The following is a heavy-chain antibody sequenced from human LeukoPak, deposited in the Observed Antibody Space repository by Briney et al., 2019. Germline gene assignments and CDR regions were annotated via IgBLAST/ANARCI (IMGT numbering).Heavy chain of an antibody. CDR1: GGSISSYY. CDR3: ARDGGRLGELSLLGFVI. J-gene: IGHJ3*02. V-gene: IGHV4-4*07. CDR2: IYTSGST. Sequence: SETLSLTCTVSGGSISSYYWSWIRQPAGKGLEWIGRIYTSGSTNYNPSLKSRVTMSVDKSTNQLSLKLSSVTAADTAVYYCARDGGRLGELSLLGFVIWGQGTMVTVSS. D-gene: IGHD3-16*02.